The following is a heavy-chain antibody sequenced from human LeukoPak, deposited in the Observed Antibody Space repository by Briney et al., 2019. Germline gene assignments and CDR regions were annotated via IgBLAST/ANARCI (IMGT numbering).Heavy chain of an antibody. J-gene: IGHJ4*02. D-gene: IGHD3-9*01. CDR1: GFTFSNYD. V-gene: IGHV3-33*01. Sequence: GGSLRLSCAASGFTFSNYDMPWVRQAPGKGLEWMAVIWSDGGKRYYADSLKGRFTISRDNSQSTLYLQMNSLRVGDTAVYYCARASRYFDWLWGQGTLVTVSS. CDR2: IWSDGGKR. CDR3: ARASRYFDWL.